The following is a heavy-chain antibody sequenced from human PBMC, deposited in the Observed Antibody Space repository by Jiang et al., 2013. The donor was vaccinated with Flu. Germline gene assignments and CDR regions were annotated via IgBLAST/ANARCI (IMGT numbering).Heavy chain of an antibody. CDR3: ARDDSSGYPAPVAFDI. CDR2: ISYDGSNK. V-gene: IGHV3-30-3*01. Sequence: GGGVVQPGRSLRLSCAASGFTFSSYAMHWVRQAPGKGLEWVAVISYDGSNKYYADSVKGRFTISRDNSKNTLYLQMNSLRAEDTAVYYCARDDSSGYPAPVAFDIWGQGTMVTVSS. J-gene: IGHJ3*02. D-gene: IGHD3-22*01. CDR1: GFTFSSYA.